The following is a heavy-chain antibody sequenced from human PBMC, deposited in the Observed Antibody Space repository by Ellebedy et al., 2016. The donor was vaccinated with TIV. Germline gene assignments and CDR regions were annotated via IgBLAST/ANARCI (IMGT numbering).Heavy chain of an antibody. CDR1: GYTFTTYY. D-gene: IGHD1-1*01. CDR3: ARDPPRTGDSYFDL. Sequence: ASVKVSCKASGYTFTTYYIHWVRHAPGQGLEWMGIINPSTGGTSYAQKFQGRVTLTRDTSTSTAYMELSSLRSDDTAVYYCARDPPRTGDSYFDLWGRGTLVTVSS. CDR2: INPSTGGT. V-gene: IGHV1-46*01. J-gene: IGHJ2*01.